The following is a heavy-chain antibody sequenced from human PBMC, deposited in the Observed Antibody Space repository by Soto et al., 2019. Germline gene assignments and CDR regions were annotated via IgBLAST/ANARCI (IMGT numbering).Heavy chain of an antibody. J-gene: IGHJ4*02. V-gene: IGHV3-30-3*01. CDR1: GFTFSSYA. CDR2: ISYDGSNK. D-gene: IGHD4-17*01. CDR3: ARDEADYGDYFDY. Sequence: QVQLVESGGGVVQPGRSLRLSCAASGFTFSSYAMHWVRQAPGKGLEWVSVISYDGSNKYYADSVKGRFTISRDNSKNTLYLQMNSLRAEDTAVYYCARDEADYGDYFDYWGQGTLVTVSS.